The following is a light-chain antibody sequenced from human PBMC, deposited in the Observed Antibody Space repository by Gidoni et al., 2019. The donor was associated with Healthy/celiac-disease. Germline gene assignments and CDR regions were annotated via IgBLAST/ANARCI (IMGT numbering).Light chain of an antibody. Sequence: QSVLTPPPSVSAATGQKVTISCSGSSSNSGNNYVSWYQQLPGTAPKLLIFEDNRRSSGIPDRFSGSKSGTSATLDIIGLQSGDEADYYCVTWDSSMSVLFGGWTKLTVL. V-gene: IGLV1-51*01. CDR1: SSNSGNNY. CDR3: VTWDSSMSVL. CDR2: EDN. J-gene: IGLJ3*02.